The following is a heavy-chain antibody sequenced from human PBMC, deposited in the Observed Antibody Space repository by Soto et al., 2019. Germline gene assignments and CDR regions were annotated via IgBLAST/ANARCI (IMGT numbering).Heavy chain of an antibody. D-gene: IGHD6-6*01. V-gene: IGHV1-2*04. Sequence: GASVKVSCKASGYTFTGYYMHWVRQAPGQGLEWMGWINPNSGGTNYAQKFQGWVTMTRDTSISTAYMELSRLRSDDTAVYYCARGYSSSSFFLGVFWGQGTLVTVSS. CDR1: GYTFTGYY. J-gene: IGHJ4*02. CDR3: ARGYSSSSFFLGVF. CDR2: INPNSGGT.